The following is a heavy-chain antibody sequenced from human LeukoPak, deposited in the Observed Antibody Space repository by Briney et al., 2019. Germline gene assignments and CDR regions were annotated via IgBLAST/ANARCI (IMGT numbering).Heavy chain of an antibody. D-gene: IGHD3-10*01. V-gene: IGHV3-23*01. CDR1: GFTFSSYA. Sequence: PGGSLRLSCAASGFTFSSYAMSWVRQAPGKGLEWVSAISGSGGSTYYADSVKGQFTISRDNSKNTLYLQMNSLRAEDTAVYYCAKRPGNLWFGRGPYFDYWGQGTLVTVSS. CDR3: AKRPGNLWFGRGPYFDY. J-gene: IGHJ4*02. CDR2: ISGSGGST.